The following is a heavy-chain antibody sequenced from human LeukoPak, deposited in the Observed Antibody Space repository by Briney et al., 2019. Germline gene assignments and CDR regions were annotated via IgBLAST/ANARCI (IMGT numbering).Heavy chain of an antibody. CDR2: IYPADSDT. J-gene: IGHJ4*02. D-gene: IGHD3-22*01. Sequence: GAPLQISCKGSGYLFANYWIGWVRRLPGKGLEWMGIIYPADSDTRYSPSFQGRVTISADKSISTAYLQWSSLKASDTAMYYCARGDSAYFDFWGQGTLVTVSS. CDR3: ARGDSAYFDF. CDR1: GYLFANYW. V-gene: IGHV5-51*01.